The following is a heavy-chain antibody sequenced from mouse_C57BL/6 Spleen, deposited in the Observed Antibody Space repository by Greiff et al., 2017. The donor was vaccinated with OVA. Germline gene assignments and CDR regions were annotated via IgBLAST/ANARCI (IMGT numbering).Heavy chain of an antibody. Sequence: EVQLVESEGGLVQPGSSMKLSCTASGFTFSDYYMAWVRQVPEKGLEWVANINYDGSSTYYLDSLKSRFIISRDNAKNILYLQMSSLKSEDTATYYCARSTYYYGSIYFDYWGQGTTLTVSS. J-gene: IGHJ2*01. D-gene: IGHD1-1*01. CDR3: ARSTYYYGSIYFDY. CDR2: INYDGSST. CDR1: GFTFSDYY. V-gene: IGHV5-16*01.